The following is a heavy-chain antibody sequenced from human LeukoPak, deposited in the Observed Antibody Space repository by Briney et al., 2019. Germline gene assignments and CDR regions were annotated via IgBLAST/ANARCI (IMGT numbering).Heavy chain of an antibody. J-gene: IGHJ6*02. V-gene: IGHV3-30*04. D-gene: IGHD3-10*01. Sequence: GGSLRLSCAASGFTFSSYAMHWVRQAPGKGLEGVAVISDDGSNKYYADSVKGRFTISRDNSKNTLYLQMNILRDTAVYYCARDGYYGSGSYYTYYGMDVWGQGTTVTVSS. CDR3: ARDGYYGSGSYYTYYGMDV. CDR1: GFTFSSYA. CDR2: ISDDGSNK.